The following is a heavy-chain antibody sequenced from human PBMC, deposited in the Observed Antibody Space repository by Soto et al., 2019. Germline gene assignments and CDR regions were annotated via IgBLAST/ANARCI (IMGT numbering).Heavy chain of an antibody. V-gene: IGHV3-23*01. D-gene: IGHD2-2*01. CDR1: GFTFSSYA. CDR3: AKDLPLYCSSTSCYDDY. J-gene: IGHJ4*02. Sequence: GGSLRLSCAASGFTFSSYAMSWVRQAPGKGLEWVSAISGSGGSTYYADSVKGRFTISRDNSKNTLYLQMNSLRAEDTAVYYCAKDLPLYCSSTSCYDDYWGQGTLVTVSS. CDR2: ISGSGGST.